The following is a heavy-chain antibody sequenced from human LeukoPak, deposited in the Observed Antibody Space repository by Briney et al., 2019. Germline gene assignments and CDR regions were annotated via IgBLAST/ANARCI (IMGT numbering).Heavy chain of an antibody. D-gene: IGHD3-10*01. CDR3: ASSRITMVRGVIMTTPFDY. Sequence: GGSLRLSCAASGFTFSSYAMSWVRQAPGKGLEWVSAISGSGGSTYYADSVKGRFTISRDNSKNTLYLQMNSLRAEDTAVYYCASSRITMVRGVIMTTPFDYWGQGTLVTVSS. CDR1: GFTFSSYA. J-gene: IGHJ4*02. V-gene: IGHV3-23*01. CDR2: ISGSGGST.